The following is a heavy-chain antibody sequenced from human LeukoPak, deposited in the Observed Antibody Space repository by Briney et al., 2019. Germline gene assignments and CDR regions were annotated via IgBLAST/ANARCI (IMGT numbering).Heavy chain of an antibody. CDR3: ARDYGYAFDI. V-gene: IGHV3-21*01. CDR1: GGSISSSS. CDR2: ISSSSSYI. D-gene: IGHD3-10*01. Sequence: PSETLSLTCTVSGGSISSSSYYWGWIRQPPGKGLEWVSSISSSSSYIYYADSVKGRFTISRDNAKNSLYLQMNSLRAEDTAVYYCARDYGYAFDIWGQGTKVTVSS. J-gene: IGHJ3*02.